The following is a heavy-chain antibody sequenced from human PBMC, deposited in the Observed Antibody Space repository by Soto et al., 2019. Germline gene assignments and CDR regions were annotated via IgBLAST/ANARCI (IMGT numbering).Heavy chain of an antibody. CDR1: GFTFSSYG. V-gene: IGHV3-30*18. CDR3: AKMAEGGYDFPYYYYMDV. J-gene: IGHJ6*03. D-gene: IGHD5-12*01. Sequence: GESLKISCAASGFTFSSYGMHWVRQAPGKGLEWVAVISYDGSNKYYADSVKGRFTISRDNSKNTLYLQMNSLRAEDTAVYYCAKMAEGGYDFPYYYYMDVWGKGTTVTVSS. CDR2: ISYDGSNK.